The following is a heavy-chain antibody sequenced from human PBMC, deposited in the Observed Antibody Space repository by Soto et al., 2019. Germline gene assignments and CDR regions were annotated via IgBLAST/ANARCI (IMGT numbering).Heavy chain of an antibody. Sequence: QIQLVQSGAEVKKPGASVRVSCKASGYAFSNYGISWIRQAPGLGLEWMGWISPYNGNTDYAQSLQGRVTMTTDTSTNTAYMELRSLTSDDAAVYYCAPASGSGFDPWGQGTLVTVSS. CDR3: APASGSGFDP. CDR2: ISPYNGNT. CDR1: GYAFSNYG. V-gene: IGHV1-18*04. J-gene: IGHJ5*02. D-gene: IGHD3-10*01.